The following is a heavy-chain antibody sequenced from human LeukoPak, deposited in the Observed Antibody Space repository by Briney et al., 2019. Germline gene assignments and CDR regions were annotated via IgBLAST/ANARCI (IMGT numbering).Heavy chain of an antibody. CDR2: INHSGST. CDR1: GGSFSGYY. V-gene: IGHV4-34*01. J-gene: IGHJ4*02. CDR3: ARGRRVAIDY. Sequence: SETLSLTCAVYGGSFSGYYWSWIRQPPGRGLEWIGEINHSGSTNYNPSLKSRVTISVDTSKNQFSLKLSSVTAADTAVYYCARGRRVAIDYWGQGTLSPSPQ. D-gene: IGHD5-12*01.